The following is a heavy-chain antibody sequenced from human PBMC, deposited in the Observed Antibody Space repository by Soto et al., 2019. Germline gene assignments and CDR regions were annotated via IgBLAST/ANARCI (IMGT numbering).Heavy chain of an antibody. CDR3: ARDRGNCGGDCHYYGLDV. J-gene: IGHJ6*02. CDR2: INPGNGNT. V-gene: IGHV1-3*01. D-gene: IGHD2-21*02. CDR1: GYIFSSFA. Sequence: VQLAQSGPEVKNPGASVKVYCKASGYIFSSFAMHWVRQAPGQRLEWMGWINPGNGNTKYSQKFQGRVAITRDTSANIVYMELSSLRSEDTAVYYCARDRGNCGGDCHYYGLDVWGQGTTVTVSS.